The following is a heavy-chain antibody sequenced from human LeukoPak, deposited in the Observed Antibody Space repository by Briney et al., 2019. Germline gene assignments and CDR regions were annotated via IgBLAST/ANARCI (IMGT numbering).Heavy chain of an antibody. CDR3: ARDREDILTGYDY. CDR1: GYTFTGYY. Sequence: ASVKVSCKASGYTFTGYYMHWVRQAPGQGLEWMGWINPNNGGTNYAQKFQGRVTMTRDTSISTAYMELSRLRSDDTAVYYCARDREDILTGYDYWGQETLVTVSS. V-gene: IGHV1-2*02. D-gene: IGHD3-9*01. CDR2: INPNNGGT. J-gene: IGHJ4*02.